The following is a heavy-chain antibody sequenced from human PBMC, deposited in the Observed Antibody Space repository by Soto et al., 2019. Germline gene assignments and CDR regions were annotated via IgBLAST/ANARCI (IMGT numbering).Heavy chain of an antibody. CDR1: GGAISSGGYY. J-gene: IGHJ4*02. V-gene: IGHV4-31*03. D-gene: IGHD4-17*01. CDR3: ASDTENYFDY. CDR2: IYYSGST. Sequence: QVQLQESGPGLVKPSQTLSLTCTVSGGAISSGGYYWSWIRLHPGKGLEWIGYIYYSGSTSYNPSLKSRVTISVDTSKNQFSLKLSSVTAADTAVYYCASDTENYFDYWGQGTLVTVSS.